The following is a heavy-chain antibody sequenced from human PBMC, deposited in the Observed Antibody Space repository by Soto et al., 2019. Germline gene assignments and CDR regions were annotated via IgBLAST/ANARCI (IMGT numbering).Heavy chain of an antibody. CDR3: GRDVGYNWDLIGY. J-gene: IGHJ4*02. D-gene: IGHD1-20*01. CDR2: VNAGNGNT. CDR1: GYTFTSYA. Sequence: QVQLVQSGAEVKKPGASVKVSCTASGYTFTSYAIHWVRQAPGQRLEWMGWVNAGNGNTKYSQKLQGRVTITRDTSESTAYMELSSLRSEETAVYYCGRDVGYNWDLIGYWGQGSLVTVSS. V-gene: IGHV1-3*01.